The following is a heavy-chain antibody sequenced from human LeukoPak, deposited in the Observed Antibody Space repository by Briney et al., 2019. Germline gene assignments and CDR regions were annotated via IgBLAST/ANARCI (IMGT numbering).Heavy chain of an antibody. V-gene: IGHV4-59*11. J-gene: IGHJ4*02. D-gene: IGHD6-19*01. CDR3: ARFEPVAGTLVY. CDR1: GDSFSSHY. CDR2: ISYIGTT. Sequence: SETLSLTCAVSGDSFSSHYWTWIRQPPGRGLEWIGYISYIGTTNYNPSLKSRVTISIDTSKNQFSLKPSSVTTADTAVYYCARFEPVAGTLVYWGQGTLVTVSS.